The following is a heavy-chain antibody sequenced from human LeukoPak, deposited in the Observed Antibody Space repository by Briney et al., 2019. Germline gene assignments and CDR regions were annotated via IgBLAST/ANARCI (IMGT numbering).Heavy chain of an antibody. Sequence: QTGGSLRLSCAASGFTVSSNYMSWVRQAPGKGLEWVSVIYSGGSTFYADSVKGRLTISRDNSKNTLYLHMDSLRAEDTAVYYCAGGVLPYYFDYWGQGTLVTVSS. CDR1: GFTVSSNY. CDR3: AGGVLPYYFDY. J-gene: IGHJ4*02. V-gene: IGHV3-66*01. CDR2: IYSGGST.